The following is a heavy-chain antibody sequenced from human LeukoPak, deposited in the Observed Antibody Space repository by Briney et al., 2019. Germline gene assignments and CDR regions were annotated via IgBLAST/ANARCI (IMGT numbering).Heavy chain of an antibody. V-gene: IGHV1-8*03. D-gene: IGHD4-11*01. CDR3: ARGVDYSNYGGDFDY. CDR2: MSPKSGNT. J-gene: IGHJ4*02. Sequence: ASVTVSCKASGYTFTSYDINWVRQATGQGLEWMGWMSPKSGNTGYPQKSQGRVTITRNTSINTAYMELSRLGSEDTAVYYCARGVDYSNYGGDFDYWGQGTLVTVSS. CDR1: GYTFTSYD.